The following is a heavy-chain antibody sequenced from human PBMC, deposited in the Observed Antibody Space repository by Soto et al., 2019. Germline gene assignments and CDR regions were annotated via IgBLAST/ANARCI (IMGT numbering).Heavy chain of an antibody. J-gene: IGHJ6*02. CDR2: IYYSGST. D-gene: IGHD5-18*01. CDR3: AMSWIQSPYYDYGMDV. CDR1: GGSISSYY. V-gene: IGHV4-59*08. Sequence: QVQLQESGPGLVKPSETLSLTCTVSGGSISSYYWSWIRQPPGTGLEWIGYIYYSGSTTYNPSHQSRLAMTVDTPRNLYALKLSSVTLADTGVYYCAMSWIQSPYYDYGMDVWGQGTPVTGSS.